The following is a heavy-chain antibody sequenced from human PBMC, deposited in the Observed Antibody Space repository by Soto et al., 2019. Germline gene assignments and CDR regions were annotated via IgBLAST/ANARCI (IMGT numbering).Heavy chain of an antibody. V-gene: IGHV3-30*18. CDR2: ISYDGSNK. CDR3: AKDPRDGSGSYFSYYYMDV. CDR1: GFTFSSYG. J-gene: IGHJ6*03. Sequence: GSLRLSCAASGFTFSSYGMHWVRQAPGKGLEWVAVISYDGSNKYYADSVKGRFTISRDNSKNTLYLQMNSLRAEDTAVYYCAKDPRDGSGSYFSYYYMDVWGKGTTVTVSS. D-gene: IGHD3-10*01.